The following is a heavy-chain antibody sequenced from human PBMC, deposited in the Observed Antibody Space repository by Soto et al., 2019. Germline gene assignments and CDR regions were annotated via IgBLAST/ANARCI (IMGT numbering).Heavy chain of an antibody. D-gene: IGHD3-10*01. CDR3: ARGRVTMVRGVIPHYHYMDV. V-gene: IGHV4-34*01. CDR1: GGSFSGYY. Sequence: SETLSLTCAVYGGSFSGYYWSWIRQPPGKGLEWIGEINHSGSTNYNPSLKSRVTISVDTSKNQFSLKLSSVTAADTAVYYCARGRVTMVRGVIPHYHYMDVWGKGTTVTVSS. CDR2: INHSGST. J-gene: IGHJ6*03.